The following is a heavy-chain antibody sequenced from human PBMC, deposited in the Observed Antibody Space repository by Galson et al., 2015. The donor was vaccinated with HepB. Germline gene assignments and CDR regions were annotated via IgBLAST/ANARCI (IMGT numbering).Heavy chain of an antibody. CDR2: VKSKTDGGTT. J-gene: IGHJ4*02. D-gene: IGHD2-2*02. Sequence: SLRLSCAASGFTFSNAWMSWVRQAPGKGLEWVGRVKSKTDGGTTDYAAPVKGRFTISRDDSKNTLYLQMNSLKTEDTAVYYCTIGYCSSTSCYTAALDYWGQGTLVTVSS. CDR1: GFTFSNAW. CDR3: TIGYCSSTSCYTAALDY. V-gene: IGHV3-15*01.